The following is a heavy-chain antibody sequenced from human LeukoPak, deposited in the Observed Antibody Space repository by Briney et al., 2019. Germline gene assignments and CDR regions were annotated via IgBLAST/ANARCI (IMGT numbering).Heavy chain of an antibody. Sequence: PGGSLRLSCAASGFTFSSYKMNWVRQAPGKGLEWVSYISSSGSTIYYADSVKGRFTISRDNAKNSLYLQMNSLRAEDTAVYYCARDSLGSSKVRGSAFDIWGQGTMVTVSS. D-gene: IGHD6-13*01. V-gene: IGHV3-48*03. CDR2: ISSSGSTI. CDR3: ARDSLGSSKVRGSAFDI. J-gene: IGHJ3*02. CDR1: GFTFSSYK.